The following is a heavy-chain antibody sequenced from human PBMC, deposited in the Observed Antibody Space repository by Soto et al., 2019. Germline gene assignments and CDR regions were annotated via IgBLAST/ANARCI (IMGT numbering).Heavy chain of an antibody. Sequence: ETLSLTCTVSGGSISSYYWSWIRQPPGKGLEWIGYIYYSGSTNYNPSLKSRVTISVDTSKNQFSLKLSSVTAADTAVYYCARARKFGDYYYYGMDVWGQGTTVTVSS. J-gene: IGHJ6*02. D-gene: IGHD3-10*01. CDR3: ARARKFGDYYYYGMDV. CDR2: IYYSGST. V-gene: IGHV4-59*12. CDR1: GGSISSYY.